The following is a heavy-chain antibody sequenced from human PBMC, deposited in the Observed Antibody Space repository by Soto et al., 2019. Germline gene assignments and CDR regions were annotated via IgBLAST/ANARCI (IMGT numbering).Heavy chain of an antibody. J-gene: IGHJ4*02. CDR1: GLDLSHPW. CDR3: TTGVYYEPLTGYRNVAY. CDR2: IKSKTDGETA. Sequence: EVQPVESGGGLVKPGGSLRLSCVASGLDLSHPWMTWVRQTAGKGLEWVARIKSKTDGETADYAAPVKGRFSVSRDDSKNTVHLQMNSLTAEDTAVYYCTTGVYYEPLTGYRNVAYCGQGTLVAVSS. V-gene: IGHV3-15*01. D-gene: IGHD3-9*01.